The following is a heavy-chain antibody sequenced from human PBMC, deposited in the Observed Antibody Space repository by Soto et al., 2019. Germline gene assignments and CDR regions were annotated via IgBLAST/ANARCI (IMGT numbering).Heavy chain of an antibody. J-gene: IGHJ6*02. CDR2: ISAYNGNA. Sequence: QVKLVQSGAEVKKPGASVKVSCKASGYIFPSYGINWVRQAPGQGLEWMGWISAYNGNANYAQKFQGRVTMTTDTSTSTSNMELRSPRPHDTAVDNGARVVDYSYGMDVWAQGTTVTVSS. D-gene: IGHD2-15*01. CDR1: GYIFPSYG. CDR3: ARVVDYSYGMDV. V-gene: IGHV1-18*01.